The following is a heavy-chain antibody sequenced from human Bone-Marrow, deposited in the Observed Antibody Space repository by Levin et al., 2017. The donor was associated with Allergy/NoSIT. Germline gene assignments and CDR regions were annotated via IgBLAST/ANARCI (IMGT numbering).Heavy chain of an antibody. CDR2: ISSSGSTI. Sequence: PGGSLRLSCAASGFTFSDYYMSWIRQAPGKGLEWLSYISSSGSTIYYADPLKGRFSISRDNAKNSLYLQMNSLRADDTAGYYSARAIEVSDNYYYYGLDVWGQGTTVTVSS. D-gene: IGHD3-9*01. J-gene: IGHJ6*02. CDR1: GFTFSDYY. CDR3: ARAIEVSDNYYYYGLDV. V-gene: IGHV3-11*01.